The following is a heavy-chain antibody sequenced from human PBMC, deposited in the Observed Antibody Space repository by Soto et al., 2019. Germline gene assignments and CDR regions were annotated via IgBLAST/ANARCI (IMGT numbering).Heavy chain of an antibody. CDR1: GFTFSSYG. CDR3: AKRRVPPVSWFDL. J-gene: IGHJ5*02. D-gene: IGHD3-3*01. V-gene: IGHV3-23*01. Sequence: EVHLLESGGGLVQPGGTLRLSCAASGFTFSSYGMTWVRQPPGKGLEWVSSISGSGGTTDYADSVKGRFTISRDNSKNTIYLEMNSLRADDTAVYYWAKRRVPPVSWFDLWGQGNLVTVS. CDR2: ISGSGGTT.